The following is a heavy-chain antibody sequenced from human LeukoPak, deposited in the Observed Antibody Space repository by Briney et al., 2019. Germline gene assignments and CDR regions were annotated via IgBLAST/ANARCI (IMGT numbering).Heavy chain of an antibody. V-gene: IGHV1-69*04. CDR2: IIPILGIA. D-gene: IGHD5-18*01. CDR1: GGTFSSYA. Sequence: GASVKVSCKASGGTFSSYAISWVRQAPGQGLEWMGRIIPILGIANYAQKFQGRVTMTRDTSISTAYMELSRLRSDDTAVYYCARRTRIRGYSSGVDYWGQGTLVTVSS. J-gene: IGHJ4*02. CDR3: ARRTRIRGYSSGVDY.